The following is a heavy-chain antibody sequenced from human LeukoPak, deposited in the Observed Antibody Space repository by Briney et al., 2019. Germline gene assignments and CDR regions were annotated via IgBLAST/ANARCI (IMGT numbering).Heavy chain of an antibody. V-gene: IGHV3-21*01. D-gene: IGHD4-17*01. CDR1: GFTFSSYS. CDR2: ISSSSSYI. J-gene: IGHJ4*02. Sequence: GGSLRLSCAASGFTFSSYSMNWVRQAPGKGLEWVSSISSSSSYIYYADSVKGRFTISRDNAKNSLYLQMNSLRAEDTAVYYCARDQMGDYRDSPPYYWGQGTLVTVSS. CDR3: ARDQMGDYRDSPPYY.